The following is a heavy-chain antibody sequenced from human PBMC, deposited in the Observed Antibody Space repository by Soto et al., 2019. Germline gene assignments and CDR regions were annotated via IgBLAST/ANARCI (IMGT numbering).Heavy chain of an antibody. Sequence: QVQLVQSGAEVKKPGSSVKVSCKASGGTSNKYSFSWVRQAPGQGLEWMRVIMPVFGTPSYAQKFQGRVTMTADESTNTFYMELSSLRSEDTAVYYCARAFRYYYDTSGYYPFDYWGQGTLVTVSS. V-gene: IGHV1-69*01. CDR2: IMPVFGTP. CDR1: GGTSNKYS. D-gene: IGHD3-22*01. CDR3: ARAFRYYYDTSGYYPFDY. J-gene: IGHJ4*02.